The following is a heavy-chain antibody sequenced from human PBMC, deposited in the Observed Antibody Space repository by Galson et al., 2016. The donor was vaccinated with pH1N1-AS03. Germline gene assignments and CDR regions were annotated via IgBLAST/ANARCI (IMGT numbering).Heavy chain of an antibody. V-gene: IGHV4-34*12. J-gene: IGHJ6*02. CDR1: GGSFSGYH. CDR3: ARGSGGYGLDV. Sequence: SETLSLTCGVYGGSFSGYHWSWVRQYPGKGLEWIGRILTSGNSNYKSRVTISIDRSQNQFSLKLTSVTAADTAVYYCARGSGGYGLDVWGQGTTVTVSS. CDR2: ILTSGNS. D-gene: IGHD5-12*01.